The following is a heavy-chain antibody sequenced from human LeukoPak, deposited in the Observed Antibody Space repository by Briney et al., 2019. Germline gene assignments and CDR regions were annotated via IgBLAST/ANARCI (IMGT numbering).Heavy chain of an antibody. D-gene: IGHD3-3*01. Sequence: GGSLRLSCAASGFTVSSNYMSWVRQAPGKGLEWVSVIYSGGSTYYADSVKGRFTISRDNSKNTLYLQMNSLRAEDTAVYYCAKGNSLRFLEWLLADAFDIWGQGTMVTVSS. V-gene: IGHV3-53*01. J-gene: IGHJ3*02. CDR2: IYSGGST. CDR3: AKGNSLRFLEWLLADAFDI. CDR1: GFTVSSNY.